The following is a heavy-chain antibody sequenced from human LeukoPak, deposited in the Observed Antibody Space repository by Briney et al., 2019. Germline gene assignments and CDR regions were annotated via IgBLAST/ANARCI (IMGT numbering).Heavy chain of an antibody. CDR1: GASMSSYY. J-gene: IGHJ4*02. V-gene: IGHV4-4*07. CDR3: ARDNSYYGSGSYYNYFDY. CDR2: IYSSGRP. D-gene: IGHD3-10*01. Sequence: PSETLSLTCTVSGASMSSYYWSWIRQPAGKGLEWIGHIYSSGRPNYNPSLKSRVTMSLDTSKNQFSLKLTSVTAADTAVYYCARDNSYYGSGSYYNYFDYWGQGTLVTVSS.